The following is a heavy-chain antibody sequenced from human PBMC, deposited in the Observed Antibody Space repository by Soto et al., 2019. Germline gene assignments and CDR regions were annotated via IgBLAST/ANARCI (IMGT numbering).Heavy chain of an antibody. CDR2: TYYRSKWYN. CDR3: ARDNTGSGSYYNYYYGMDV. CDR1: GDSVSSNSAA. V-gene: IGHV6-1*01. J-gene: IGHJ6*02. D-gene: IGHD3-10*01. Sequence: PSQTLSLTCAISGDSVSSNSAAWNWIRQSPSRGLEWLGRTYYRSKWYNDYAVSVKSRITINPDTSKNQFSLQLNSVTPEDTAVYYCARDNTGSGSYYNYYYGMDVWGQGTTVTVSS.